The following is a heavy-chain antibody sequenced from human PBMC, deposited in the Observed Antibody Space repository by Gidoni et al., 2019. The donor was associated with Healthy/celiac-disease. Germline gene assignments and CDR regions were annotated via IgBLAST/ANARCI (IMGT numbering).Heavy chain of an antibody. D-gene: IGHD3-22*01. CDR3: AKGSVTMIVATLDY. CDR1: GFTFDDYA. Sequence: EVQLVESGGGVVQPGRSLRLACAASGFTFDDYAMHWVRQAPGKGLEWVSGISWNSGSIGYADSVKGRFTISRDNAKNSLYLQMNSLRAEDTALYYCAKGSVTMIVATLDYWGQGTLVTVSS. V-gene: IGHV3-9*01. CDR2: ISWNSGSI. J-gene: IGHJ4*02.